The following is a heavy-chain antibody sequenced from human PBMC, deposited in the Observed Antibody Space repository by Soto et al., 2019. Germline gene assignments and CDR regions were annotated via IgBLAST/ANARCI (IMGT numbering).Heavy chain of an antibody. CDR2: INQDGSEK. V-gene: IGHV3-7*05. J-gene: IGHJ4*02. CDR1: GLIFGDYW. Sequence: EVQLVESGGGLVQPGGSLRLSCAASGLIFGDYWMNWVRQAPGQGLEWVANINQDGSEKNYLDSVKGRFTISRDNAKNSVSLQMSSLRAEDAAVYHCSGGIGWESAFWGPGTHVTVSS. D-gene: IGHD6-19*01. CDR3: SGGIGWESAF.